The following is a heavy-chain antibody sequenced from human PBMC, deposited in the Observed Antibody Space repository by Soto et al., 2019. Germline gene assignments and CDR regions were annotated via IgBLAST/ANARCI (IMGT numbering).Heavy chain of an antibody. V-gene: IGHV3-48*01. Sequence: GGSLRLSCAASGFTFSSYSMNWVRQAPGKGLEWVSYISSSSNIINYADSVKGRFTIYRDNAKNSLYLQMNSLRAEDTAVYYCARDFPYCSGGSCYSKWGQGTLVTVSS. J-gene: IGHJ4*02. CDR3: ARDFPYCSGGSCYSK. CDR1: GFTFSSYS. D-gene: IGHD2-15*01. CDR2: ISSSSNII.